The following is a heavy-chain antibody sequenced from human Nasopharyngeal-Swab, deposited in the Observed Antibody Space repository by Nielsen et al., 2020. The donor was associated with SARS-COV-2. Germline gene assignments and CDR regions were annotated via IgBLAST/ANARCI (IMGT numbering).Heavy chain of an antibody. D-gene: IGHD2-15*01. Sequence: GSLRLSCAASGFTFSAYWIHWVRQAPGKGLVYVSGINADGSDKRYADSVKGRFTISRDNAKSTVYLQMSSLSADDTAVYYCTRGPDFVVAVADYWGQGTLVTLSS. J-gene: IGHJ4*02. CDR3: TRGPDFVVAVADY. CDR1: GFTFSAYW. CDR2: INADGSDK. V-gene: IGHV3-74*01.